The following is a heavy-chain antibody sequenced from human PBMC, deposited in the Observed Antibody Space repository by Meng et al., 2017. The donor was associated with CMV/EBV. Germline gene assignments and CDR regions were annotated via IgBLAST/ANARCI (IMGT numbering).Heavy chain of an antibody. D-gene: IGHD2-8*01. CDR3: ARDRVNGVSEVDS. J-gene: IGHJ4*02. CDR1: GYSTSSGYY. V-gene: IGHV4-38-2*02. Sequence: SETLSLTCTVSGYSTSSGYYWGWIRQPPGKGLEWIAAIYHTGSTYHNPSLGSRVTMSLDTSKNQFSLNLSSVTAADTAIYYCARDRVNGVSEVDSWGQGKLVTVSS. CDR2: IYHTGST.